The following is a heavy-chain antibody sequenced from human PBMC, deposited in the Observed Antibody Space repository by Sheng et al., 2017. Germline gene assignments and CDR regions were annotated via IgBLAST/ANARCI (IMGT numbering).Heavy chain of an antibody. D-gene: IGHD5-18*01. CDR1: GFTVSSNY. CDR2: IYSGGST. V-gene: IGHV3-53*01. Sequence: GGGLIQPGGSLRLSCAASGFTVSSNYMSWVRQAPGKGLEWVSVIYSGGSTYYADSVKGRFTISRDNSKNTLYLQMNSLRAEDTAVYYCARDSNVIQPDYMDVWGKGTTVTVSS. CDR3: ARDSNVIQPDYMDV. J-gene: IGHJ6*03.